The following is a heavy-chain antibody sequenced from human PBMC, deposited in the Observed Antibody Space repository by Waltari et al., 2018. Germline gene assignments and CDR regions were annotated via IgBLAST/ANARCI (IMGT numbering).Heavy chain of an antibody. CDR3: ARDRFYYDSPSDHPDDAFDV. Sequence: EVQLVESGGGLVQPGGSLRLSCAASGFTFSNYWMSWVRRAPGKGLEWVANIKQEGSEKYYVDSVKGRFTVSRDNSKNSLYLQMNSLRAEDTALYYCARDRFYYDSPSDHPDDAFDVWGQGTTVTVSS. D-gene: IGHD3-22*01. J-gene: IGHJ3*01. CDR1: GFTFSNYW. V-gene: IGHV3-7*01. CDR2: IKQEGSEK.